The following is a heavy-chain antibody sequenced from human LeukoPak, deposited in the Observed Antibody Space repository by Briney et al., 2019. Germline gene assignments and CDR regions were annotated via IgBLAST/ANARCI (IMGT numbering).Heavy chain of an antibody. CDR3: ARNQEKAFGI. J-gene: IGHJ3*02. CDR1: GGSISNW. Sequence: SGTLSLTCAVSGGSISNWWSWVRQPPGKGLEWIGEVYHGGTTNYNPSLKSRVTISLDKSKNQFSLKLSSVTAADTAVYYCARNQEKAFGIWGQGTMVAVSS. CDR2: VYHGGTT. V-gene: IGHV4-4*02.